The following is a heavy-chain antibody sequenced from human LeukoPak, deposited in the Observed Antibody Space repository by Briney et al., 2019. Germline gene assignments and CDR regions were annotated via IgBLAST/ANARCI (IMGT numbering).Heavy chain of an antibody. CDR1: GFTFSSYA. Sequence: PPGGSLRLSCAASGFTFSSYAMSWVRQAPGKGLEWVSAISGSGGSTYYADSVKGRFTISRDNSKNTLYLQMNSLRAEDTAVYYCARDGEYGAVADNYPYYWGQGTLVTVSS. CDR3: ARDGEYGAVADNYPYY. J-gene: IGHJ4*02. D-gene: IGHD6-19*01. V-gene: IGHV3-23*01. CDR2: ISGSGGST.